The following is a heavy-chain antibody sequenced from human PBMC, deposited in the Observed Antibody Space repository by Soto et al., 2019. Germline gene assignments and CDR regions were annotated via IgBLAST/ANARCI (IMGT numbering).Heavy chain of an antibody. CDR2: ISYSGTT. D-gene: IGHD5-18*01. J-gene: IGHJ5*02. CDR1: GDSISSINNY. CDR3: ARGRGYSYGLDP. V-gene: IGHV4-30-4*01. Sequence: PSETLSLTCTVSGDSISSINNYWSWIRQHPGEVLEWIRFISYSGTTSYSPSLKSQVAISLDTSKNQFSLSLNFVTAADTAVYYCARGRGYSYGLDPWGQGSLVTVS.